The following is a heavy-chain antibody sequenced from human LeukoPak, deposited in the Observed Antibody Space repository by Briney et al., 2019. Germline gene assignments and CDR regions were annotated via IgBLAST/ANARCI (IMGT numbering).Heavy chain of an antibody. J-gene: IGHJ4*02. CDR1: GFTFSGYA. Sequence: GGSLRLSCAASGFTFSGYAMSWVRQAPGKGLEWVANIKQDGSEKYYVDSVKGRFTISRDNAKNSLYLQMNSLRAEDTAVYYCAREGGGYSGYDFDGEFDYWGQGTLVTVSS. V-gene: IGHV3-7*01. CDR2: IKQDGSEK. CDR3: AREGGGYSGYDFDGEFDY. D-gene: IGHD5-12*01.